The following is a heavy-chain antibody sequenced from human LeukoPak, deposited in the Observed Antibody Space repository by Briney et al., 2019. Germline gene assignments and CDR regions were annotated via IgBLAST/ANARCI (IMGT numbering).Heavy chain of an antibody. V-gene: IGHV3-30*04. D-gene: IGHD3-10*01. J-gene: IGHJ4*02. CDR3: AKDSGSSRIFDY. CDR1: GFTFSSYA. CDR2: ISYDGSDK. Sequence: GRSLRLSCAASGFTFSSYAMYWVRQAPGKGLEWVAVISYDGSDKFYADSVKGRFTISRDSSKNTLYLQMNSLRPEDTAVYYCAKDSGSSRIFDYWGQGTLVTVSS.